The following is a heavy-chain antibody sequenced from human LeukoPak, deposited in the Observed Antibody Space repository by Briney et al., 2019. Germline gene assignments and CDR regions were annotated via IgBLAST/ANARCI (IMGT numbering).Heavy chain of an antibody. CDR1: GYTFSNYG. J-gene: IGHJ6*02. Sequence: ASVKVSCKASGYTFSNYGLSWVRQAPGQGLEWMGWINPYDGNTDYTQKFQGRVTMTTDTSTSTAYMELRSLRSDDTAVYFCAKVIPASLSYYFYGMDVWGQGTTVTVSS. V-gene: IGHV1-18*01. CDR2: INPYDGNT. D-gene: IGHD2-2*01. CDR3: AKVIPASLSYYFYGMDV.